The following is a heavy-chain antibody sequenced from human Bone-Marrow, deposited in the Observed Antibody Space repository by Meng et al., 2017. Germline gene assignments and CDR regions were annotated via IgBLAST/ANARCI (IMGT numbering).Heavy chain of an antibody. CDR1: GGSISSGGYS. Sequence: QLQRQESGSGLVKPSQTLSLTCAVSGGSISSGGYSWSWIRQPPGKGLEWIGYIYHSGSTYYNPSLKSRVTISVDRSKNQFSLKLSSVTAADTAVYYCARGYCGGDCYIPFDNWFDPWGQGTLVTVSS. D-gene: IGHD2-21*02. J-gene: IGHJ5*02. CDR2: IYHSGST. V-gene: IGHV4-30-2*01. CDR3: ARGYCGGDCYIPFDNWFDP.